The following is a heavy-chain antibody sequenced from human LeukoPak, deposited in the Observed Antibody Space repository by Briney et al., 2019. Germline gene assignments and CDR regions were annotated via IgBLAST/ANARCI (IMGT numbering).Heavy chain of an antibody. Sequence: PSETLSLTCGVSGDSISSGYYWDWIRQPPGKGLEWIGSIYHSGGTYYNPSFKSRVIISVDTSKNQFSLKLSSVTAADTAVYYCARVYCSSTRCLHYMDVWCKGTTVTVSS. CDR2: IYHSGGT. J-gene: IGHJ6*03. V-gene: IGHV4-38-2*01. CDR3: ARVYCSSTRCLHYMDV. D-gene: IGHD2-2*01. CDR1: GDSISSGYY.